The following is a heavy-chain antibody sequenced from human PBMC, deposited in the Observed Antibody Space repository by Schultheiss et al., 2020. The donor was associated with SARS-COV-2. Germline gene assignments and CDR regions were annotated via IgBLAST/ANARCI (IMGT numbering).Heavy chain of an antibody. V-gene: IGHV4-61*08. J-gene: IGHJ4*02. Sequence: SQTLSLTCTVSGGSISSGGHYWSWIRQPPGKGLEWIGEINHSGSANHNPSLKSRVTISVDTSRNQFSLKVNSATAADTAVYYCARVGSRDCSGGNCYSFDYWGQGTLVTVSS. CDR3: ARVGSRDCSGGNCYSFDY. CDR1: GGSISSGGHY. D-gene: IGHD2-15*01. CDR2: INHSGSA.